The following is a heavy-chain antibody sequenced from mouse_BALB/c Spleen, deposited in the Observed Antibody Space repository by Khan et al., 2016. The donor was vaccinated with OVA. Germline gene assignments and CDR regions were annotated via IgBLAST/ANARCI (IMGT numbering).Heavy chain of an antibody. V-gene: IGHV1-4*01. CDR2: INPSSGYT. D-gene: IGHD2-14*01. Sequence: VQLEESGAELARPGASVKMSCKASGYTFTSYTMHWVKQRPGQGLEWIGYINPSSGYTNYNQKFKDKATFTADKSSSTAYMQLSSLTSEDSAVYYCARVEAYYGNDGWFAYWGQGTLVTVSA. CDR1: GYTFTSYT. J-gene: IGHJ3*01. CDR3: ARVEAYYGNDGWFAY.